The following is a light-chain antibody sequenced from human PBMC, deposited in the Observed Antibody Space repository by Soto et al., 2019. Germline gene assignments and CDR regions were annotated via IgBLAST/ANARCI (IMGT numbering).Light chain of an antibody. Sequence: ESVLTQSPGTLSLSPGDRATLSCSASQTVSSNFLAWYQQRPAQAPRLLIHGASTRATGITDRFSGSVSGTDFTLIISGLEPEDFAVYYCQQYGTSPATFGQGTKVEIK. CDR1: QTVSSNF. CDR2: GAS. V-gene: IGKV3-20*01. CDR3: QQYGTSPAT. J-gene: IGKJ1*01.